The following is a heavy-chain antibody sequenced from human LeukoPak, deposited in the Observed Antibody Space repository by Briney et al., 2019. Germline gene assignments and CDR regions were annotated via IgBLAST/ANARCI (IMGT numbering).Heavy chain of an antibody. Sequence: SVKVSCKASGGAFSSYAISWVRQAPGQGLEWMGRIIPILGIANYAQKFQGRVTITADESTSTAYMELSSLRSEDTAVYCCARGERSYYYYYIDVWGTGTTVTVSS. CDR1: GGAFSSYA. CDR3: ARGERSYYYYYIDV. D-gene: IGHD1-26*01. V-gene: IGHV1-69*04. CDR2: IIPILGIA. J-gene: IGHJ6*03.